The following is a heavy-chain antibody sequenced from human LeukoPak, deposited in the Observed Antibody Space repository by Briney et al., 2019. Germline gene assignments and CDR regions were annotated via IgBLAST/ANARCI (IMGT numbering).Heavy chain of an antibody. J-gene: IGHJ6*03. Sequence: PSETPSLTCAVYGGSFRGYYWSWIRQPPGKGLEWIGEINHSGSTNYNPSLKSRVTISVDTSKNQFSLKLSSVTAADTAVYYCARGVAAAGHYYYYMDVWGKGTTVTVSS. CDR2: INHSGST. CDR3: ARGVAAAGHYYYYMDV. D-gene: IGHD6-13*01. V-gene: IGHV4-34*01. CDR1: GGSFRGYY.